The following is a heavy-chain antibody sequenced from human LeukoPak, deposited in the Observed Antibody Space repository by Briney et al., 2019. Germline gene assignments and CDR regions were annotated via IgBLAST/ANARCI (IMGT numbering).Heavy chain of an antibody. CDR3: ARDLDYGDYVWFDP. CDR2: IYTSGST. CDR1: GGSISSYY. J-gene: IGHJ5*02. D-gene: IGHD4-17*01. Sequence: SEALSLTCTVSGGSISSYYWSWIRQPAGKGLEWIGRIYTSGSTNYNPSLKSRVTMSVDTSKNQFSLKLSSVTAAGTAVYYCARDLDYGDYVWFDPWGQGTLVTVSS. V-gene: IGHV4-4*07.